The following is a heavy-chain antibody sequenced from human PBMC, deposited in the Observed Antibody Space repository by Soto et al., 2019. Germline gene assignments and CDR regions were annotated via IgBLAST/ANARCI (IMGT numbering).Heavy chain of an antibody. V-gene: IGHV4-39*01. CDR1: GGSISSRSYY. Sequence: QLQLQESGPGLVKPSETLSLTCTVSGGSISSRSYYWGWIRQPPGKGLEWIGSIYYSGSTYYNPSLKSRVTISVDTSKNQFSLKLSSVTAADTAVYYCARLDSSGWYYFDYWGQGTLVTVSS. J-gene: IGHJ4*02. CDR2: IYYSGST. D-gene: IGHD6-19*01. CDR3: ARLDSSGWYYFDY.